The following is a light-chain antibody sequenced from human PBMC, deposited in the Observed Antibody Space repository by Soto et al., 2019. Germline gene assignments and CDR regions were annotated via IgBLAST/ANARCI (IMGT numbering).Light chain of an antibody. V-gene: IGKV3-20*01. J-gene: IGKJ1*01. Sequence: EIVLTQSPCTLSLSPGERATLLCRASQSVSNNYLAWYQQKPGQAPRILIYGASNRATGIPDRFSGSGSGTDFTLTISRLEPEDFAVYYCQQYGSSGTFGQGTKVDIK. CDR1: QSVSNNY. CDR3: QQYGSSGT. CDR2: GAS.